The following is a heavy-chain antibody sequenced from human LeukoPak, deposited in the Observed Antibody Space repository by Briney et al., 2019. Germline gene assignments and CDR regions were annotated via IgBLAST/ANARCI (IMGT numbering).Heavy chain of an antibody. J-gene: IGHJ4*02. Sequence: GRSLRLSCAASGFTFSSYAMHWVRQAPGKGLEWVAVISYDGSNKYYADSVKGRFTISRDNSKNTLYLQMNSLRAEDTAVYYCARDVDLFNNGYSSGYWGQGTLVTVSS. D-gene: IGHD6-25*01. V-gene: IGHV3-30-3*01. CDR1: GFTFSSYA. CDR2: ISYDGSNK. CDR3: ARDVDLFNNGYSSGY.